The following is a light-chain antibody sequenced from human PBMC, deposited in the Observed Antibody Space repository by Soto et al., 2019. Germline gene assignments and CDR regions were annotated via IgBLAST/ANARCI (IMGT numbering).Light chain of an antibody. Sequence: EIVVTQSPGTLSLSPGERATLYCRASQSVSSSYLAWYQQKPGQAPRLLSYGASSRATGIPDRFSGSGSGTDFTITISRLEPEDFAVYYCQQYGSSGTFVQGTKVEIK. J-gene: IGKJ1*01. CDR2: GAS. CDR1: QSVSSSY. V-gene: IGKV3-20*01. CDR3: QQYGSSGT.